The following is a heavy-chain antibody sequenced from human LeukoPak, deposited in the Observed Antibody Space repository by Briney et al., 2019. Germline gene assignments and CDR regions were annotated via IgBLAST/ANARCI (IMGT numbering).Heavy chain of an antibody. V-gene: IGHV1-18*01. Sequence: ASVKVSCKASGYTFTSYGISWVRQAPGQGLEWMGWISAYNDNTNYAQKLQGRVTMTTDTSTSTAYMELRSLRSDDTAVYYCARGDYSNYVYYYYMDVWGKGTTVTVSS. CDR3: ARGDYSNYVYYYYMDV. J-gene: IGHJ6*03. D-gene: IGHD4-11*01. CDR1: GYTFTSYG. CDR2: ISAYNDNT.